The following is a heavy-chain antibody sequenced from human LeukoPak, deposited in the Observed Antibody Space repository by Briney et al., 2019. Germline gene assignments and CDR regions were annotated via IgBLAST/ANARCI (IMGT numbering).Heavy chain of an antibody. Sequence: PSETLSLTCAVYGGSFSGYYWSWIRQPPGKGLEWIGEIIHSGITNYNPSLTSRGTISVDTSKSQFSLKLSSVTAADTAVYYCARGSPIVTTNGYFNYWGQGTLVTVSS. CDR1: GGSFSGYY. J-gene: IGHJ4*02. V-gene: IGHV4-34*01. D-gene: IGHD5-12*01. CDR2: IIHSGIT. CDR3: ARGSPIVTTNGYFNY.